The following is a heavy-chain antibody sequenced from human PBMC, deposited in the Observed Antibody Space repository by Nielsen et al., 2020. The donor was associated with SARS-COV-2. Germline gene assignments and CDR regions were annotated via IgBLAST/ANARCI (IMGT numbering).Heavy chain of an antibody. CDR3: ARDIRFLEWFDAFDI. D-gene: IGHD3-3*01. J-gene: IGHJ3*02. CDR1: GYTFTSYG. Sequence: ASVKVSCKASGYTFTSYGISWVRQAPGQGLEWMGWINAGNGNTKYSQKFQGRVTITRDTSASTAYMELSSLRSEDTAVYYCARDIRFLEWFDAFDIWGQGTMVTVSS. CDR2: INAGNGNT. V-gene: IGHV1-3*01.